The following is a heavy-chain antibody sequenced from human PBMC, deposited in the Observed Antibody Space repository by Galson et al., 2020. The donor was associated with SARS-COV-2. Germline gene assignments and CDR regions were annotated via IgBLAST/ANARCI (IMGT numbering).Heavy chain of an antibody. CDR1: GYTFTGYY. Sequence: ASVKVSCKASGYTFTGYYMHWVRKAPGQGLGGRGWSNLTRGDPTYAQKFQGWVTMTRDTSISTAYMELSRLRSDDTAVYYCARDRAMTTVSYYYYGMDVWGQGTTVTVSS. V-gene: IGHV1-2*04. D-gene: IGHD4-4*01. CDR3: ARDRAMTTVSYYYYGMDV. J-gene: IGHJ6*02. CDR2: SNLTRGDP.